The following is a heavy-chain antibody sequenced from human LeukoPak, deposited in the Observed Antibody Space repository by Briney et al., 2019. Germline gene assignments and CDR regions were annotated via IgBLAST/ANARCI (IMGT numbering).Heavy chain of an antibody. Sequence: GGSLRLSCAASGSTFSDYYMSWIRQAPGKGLEWVSYISSSGSTIYYADSVKGRFTISRDNAKNSLYLQMNSLRAEDTAVYYCAREGSRIAVAGTPPALWGQGTLVTVSS. CDR2: ISSSGSTI. CDR1: GSTFSDYY. J-gene: IGHJ4*02. CDR3: AREGSRIAVAGTPPAL. D-gene: IGHD6-19*01. V-gene: IGHV3-11*01.